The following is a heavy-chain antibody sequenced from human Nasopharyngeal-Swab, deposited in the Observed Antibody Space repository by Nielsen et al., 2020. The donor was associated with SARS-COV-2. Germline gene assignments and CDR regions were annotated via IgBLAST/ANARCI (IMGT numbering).Heavy chain of an antibody. J-gene: IGHJ3*01. CDR2: IWYDGSNK. CDR3: ARDPSYDSSGFRV. Sequence: VRQAPGKGLEWVAAIWYDGSNKYYADSVKGRFTISRDNSKNTLYLQMNSLRAEDTAVYYCARDPSYDSSGFRVWGQGTMVTVSS. V-gene: IGHV3-33*01. D-gene: IGHD3-22*01.